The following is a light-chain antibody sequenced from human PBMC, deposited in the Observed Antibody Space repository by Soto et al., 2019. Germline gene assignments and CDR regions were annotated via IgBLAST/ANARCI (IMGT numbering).Light chain of an antibody. J-gene: IGLJ2*01. CDR2: EGS. Sequence: QSVLPQPASVSGSPGQSITISCTGTSSDVGSYNLVSWYQQHPGKAPKLMIYEGSKRPSGVSNRFSGSKSGNTASLTISGLQAEDEADYYCCSYAGSSTFAFGGGTKLTVL. CDR3: CSYAGSSTFA. CDR1: SSDVGSYNL. V-gene: IGLV2-23*03.